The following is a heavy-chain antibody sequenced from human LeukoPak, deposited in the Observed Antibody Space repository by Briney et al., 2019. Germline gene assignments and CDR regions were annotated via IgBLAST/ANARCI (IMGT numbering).Heavy chain of an antibody. Sequence: ASVKVSCKASGGTFSSYAISGVRQAPGQGLEWMGRIIPIFGTANYAQKFQGRVTITTDESTSTAYMELSSLRSEDTAVYYCARDDPNECTNGVCYSRFDYWGQGTLVTVSS. CDR3: ARDDPNECTNGVCYSRFDY. CDR2: IIPIFGTA. D-gene: IGHD2-8*01. J-gene: IGHJ4*02. V-gene: IGHV1-69*05. CDR1: GGTFSSYA.